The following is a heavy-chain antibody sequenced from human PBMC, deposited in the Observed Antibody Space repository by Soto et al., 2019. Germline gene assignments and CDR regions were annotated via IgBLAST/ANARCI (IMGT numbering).Heavy chain of an antibody. CDR3: AHRFVGATAFDY. CDR1: GFSLSTSGVG. CDR2: INWDDDK. J-gene: IGHJ4*02. V-gene: IGHV2-5*02. D-gene: IGHD1-26*01. Sequence: QITLKESGPTLVKPTQPLTLTCTFSGFSLSTSGVGVGWIRQPPGKALEWLALINWDDDKRYSPSLKSRLTITKDNSNNQVVLTRTNMDPVDTATYYCAHRFVGATAFDYWGQGTLVTVSS.